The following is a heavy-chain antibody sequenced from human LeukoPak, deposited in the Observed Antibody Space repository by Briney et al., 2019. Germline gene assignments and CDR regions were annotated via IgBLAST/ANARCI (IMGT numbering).Heavy chain of an antibody. Sequence: PGRSLRLSCAASGFAFNTYAMHWVRQAPGQGLEWVALIWHDGSHKFYSNSVRGQFTISRDNSKNTVSPQMNNLRPEDTAVYYCARENFGSGSYPDFWGQGTLVTVSS. CDR1: GFAFNTYA. V-gene: IGHV3-33*01. CDR3: ARENFGSGSYPDF. CDR2: IWHDGSHK. D-gene: IGHD3-10*01. J-gene: IGHJ4*02.